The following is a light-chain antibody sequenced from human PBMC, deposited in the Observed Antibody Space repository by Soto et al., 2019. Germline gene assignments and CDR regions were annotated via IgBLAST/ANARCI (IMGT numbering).Light chain of an antibody. V-gene: IGLV2-23*01. Sequence: QSALTQPASVSGSPGQSITISCTGSSSVIGSYRLVSWYQCHPGKVPKLIIYEGSKRPSGVSNRFSGSEPGNTASLTISGLQAEGEADYYCCSSAPSRTVVFGTGTKLTVL. CDR1: SSVIGSYRL. CDR2: EGS. CDR3: CSSAPSRTVV. J-gene: IGLJ1*01.